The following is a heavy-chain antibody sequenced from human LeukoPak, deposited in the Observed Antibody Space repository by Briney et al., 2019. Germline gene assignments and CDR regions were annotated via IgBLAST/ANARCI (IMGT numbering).Heavy chain of an antibody. CDR1: GFTFSSYA. CDR2: ISYDGSNK. D-gene: IGHD5-18*01. J-gene: IGHJ5*02. CDR3: AREGIQLWFGGVGDWFDP. V-gene: IGHV3-30-3*01. Sequence: PGGSLRLSCAASGFTFSSYAMHWVRQAPGKGLEWVAIISYDGSNKYYADSVKGRFTISRDNSKSTLYLQMNSLRAEDTAVYYCAREGIQLWFGGVGDWFDPWGQGTLVTVSS.